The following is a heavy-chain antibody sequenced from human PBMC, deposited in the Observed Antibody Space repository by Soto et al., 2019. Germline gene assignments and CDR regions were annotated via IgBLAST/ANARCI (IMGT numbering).Heavy chain of an antibody. CDR1: DGSISSYY. V-gene: IGHV4-59*01. D-gene: IGHD3-3*01. CDR2: IYYSGST. Sequence: SETLSLTSTVADGSISSYYWSWIRQPPGKGLEWIGYIYYSGSTNYNPSLKSRVTISVDTSKNQFSLKLSSVTAADTAVYYCARAYYDFWSGYGGGNAFDIWGQGTMVTVSS. CDR3: ARAYYDFWSGYGGGNAFDI. J-gene: IGHJ3*02.